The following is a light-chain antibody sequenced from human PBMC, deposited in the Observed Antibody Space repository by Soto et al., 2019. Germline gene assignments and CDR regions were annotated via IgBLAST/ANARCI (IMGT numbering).Light chain of an antibody. Sequence: VLTQPPSASGTPEQRVTISCSGSSSNIGSNYVYWYQQFPGTAPKLLIYRDNQRPSGVPDRFSGSKSGTSASLTISGLRSEDEADYHCAAWDDSLRGVFGGGTKLTVL. CDR2: RDN. CDR3: AAWDDSLRGV. V-gene: IGLV1-47*01. CDR1: SSNIGSNY. J-gene: IGLJ3*02.